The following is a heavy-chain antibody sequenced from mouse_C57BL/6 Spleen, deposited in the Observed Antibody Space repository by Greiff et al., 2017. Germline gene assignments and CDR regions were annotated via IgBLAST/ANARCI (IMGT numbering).Heavy chain of an antibody. V-gene: IGHV1-50*01. CDR1: GYTFTSYW. CDR2: IDPSDSYT. CDR3: ARRAGYYGSSWAMDY. Sequence: QVQLQQSGAELVKPGASVKLSCKASGYTFTSYWMQWVKQRPGPGLEWIGEIDPSDSYTNYNQKFKGKATLTVDTSSSTAYMQLSSLTSEDSAVYYCARRAGYYGSSWAMDYWGQGTSVTVSS. D-gene: IGHD1-1*01. J-gene: IGHJ4*01.